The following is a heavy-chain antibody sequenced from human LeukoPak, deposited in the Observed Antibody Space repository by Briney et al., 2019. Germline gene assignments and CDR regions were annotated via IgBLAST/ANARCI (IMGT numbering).Heavy chain of an antibody. J-gene: IGHJ4*02. Sequence: GASVKVSCKAFGYTFTSNYMHWVRQAPGQGPEWMGVISPSGGSTTYAQKFQGRVTLTRDMSTSTDYLELSSLRSEDTAVYYCARDVMHGRAMIHSNQGPTYYFDYWGQGTLVTVSS. D-gene: IGHD3-22*01. CDR2: ISPSGGST. V-gene: IGHV1-46*01. CDR1: GYTFTSNY. CDR3: ARDVMHGRAMIHSNQGPTYYFDY.